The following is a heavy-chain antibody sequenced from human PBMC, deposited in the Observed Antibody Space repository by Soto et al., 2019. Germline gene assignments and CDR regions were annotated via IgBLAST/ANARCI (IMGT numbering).Heavy chain of an antibody. J-gene: IGHJ4*02. Sequence: QVQLQESGPGLVKPSGTLSLTCAVSGGSISSINWWSWVRQPPGKGLEWIGEIHHSGSTNYNPSLTSRVTISVDQSKNQFSLMLSSVTAADTAVYYCARGVYGRASLWGRGTLVTVSS. CDR1: GGSISSINW. CDR3: ARGVYGRASL. V-gene: IGHV4-4*02. CDR2: IHHSGST. D-gene: IGHD4-17*01.